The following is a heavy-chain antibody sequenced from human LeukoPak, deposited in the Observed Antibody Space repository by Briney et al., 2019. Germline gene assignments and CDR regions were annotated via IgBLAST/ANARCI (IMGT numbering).Heavy chain of an antibody. Sequence: ASVKVSCKASVYTFTNYYMHWVRQAPGQGLEWMGIINPSGGNTDYAQKFQGRVTMTRDMSTSTVYMELSSLRSEDTAMYYCARVSVGATMLAYFDYWGQGTLVTVSS. CDR3: ARVSVGATMLAYFDY. V-gene: IGHV1-46*01. CDR2: INPSGGNT. CDR1: VYTFTNYY. J-gene: IGHJ4*02. D-gene: IGHD1-26*01.